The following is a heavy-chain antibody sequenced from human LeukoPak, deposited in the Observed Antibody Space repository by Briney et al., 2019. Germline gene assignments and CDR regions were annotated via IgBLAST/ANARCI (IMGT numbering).Heavy chain of an antibody. CDR2: IYTSGST. J-gene: IGHJ4*02. V-gene: IGHV4-61*02. CDR1: GGSISSGSYY. Sequence: SETLSLTCTVSGGSISSGSYYWSSIRQPAGKGLEWIGRIYTSGSTNYNPSLKSRVTISVDTSKNQFSLKLSSVTAADTAVYYCARESFYGDSDWGQGTLVTVSS. CDR3: ARESFYGDSD. D-gene: IGHD4-17*01.